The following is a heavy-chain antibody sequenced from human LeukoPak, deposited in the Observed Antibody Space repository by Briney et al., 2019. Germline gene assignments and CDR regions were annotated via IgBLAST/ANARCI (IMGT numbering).Heavy chain of an antibody. D-gene: IGHD2-15*01. CDR1: GGTYSRYA. J-gene: IGHJ4*02. CDR2: IIPIFGTA. V-gene: IGHV1-69*13. CDR3: ARDCSGGSCFDY. Sequence: ASVRVSCKASGGTYSRYASSAVRQAPGQGLDWMGGIIPIFGTANYAQKFQGRVTITADESTSTAYMELSSLRSEDTAVYYCARDCSGGSCFDYWGQGTLVTVSS.